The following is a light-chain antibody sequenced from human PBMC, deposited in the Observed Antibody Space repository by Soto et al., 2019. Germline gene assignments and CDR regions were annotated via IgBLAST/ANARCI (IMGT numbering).Light chain of an antibody. CDR2: DAS. V-gene: IGKV1-27*01. CDR1: QGISNS. CDR3: QKYDSAHEA. J-gene: IGKJ1*01. Sequence: DIQMTQSPSSLSASVGDRVTITCRASQGISNSLAWYQQEPGKVPKLLIYDASTLQSGVSSRFSGSGSGTDFTLTISSLLPEDVATYYCQKYDSAHEAFGQGTKVDIK.